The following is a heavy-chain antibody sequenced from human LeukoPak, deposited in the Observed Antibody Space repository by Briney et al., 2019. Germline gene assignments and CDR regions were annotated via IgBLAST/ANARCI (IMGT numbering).Heavy chain of an antibody. CDR2: IYYRGTT. CDR3: ARGPGGSGTRPPYTFYYGMDV. V-gene: IGHV4-59*08. Sequence: SSETLSLTCTVSGGSISSYYWSWIRQPPGKGLEWIGCIYYRGTTNYNPSLKSRVTISVDTSKNQFSLRLSSVTAADTAVYYCARGPGGSGTRPPYTFYYGMDVWGQGTTVTVSS. J-gene: IGHJ6*02. CDR1: GGSISSYY. D-gene: IGHD3-10*01.